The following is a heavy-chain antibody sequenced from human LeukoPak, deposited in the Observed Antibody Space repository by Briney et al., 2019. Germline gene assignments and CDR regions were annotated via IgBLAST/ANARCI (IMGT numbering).Heavy chain of an antibody. Sequence: GGSLRLSCAASGFTFSSYAMSWVRQAPGKGLEWVSAISGSGGSTYYADSVKGRFTISRDNSKNTLYLQMNSLRAEDTAVYYCAKEAYCSTSCYEMAFDIWGQGTMVTVSS. D-gene: IGHD2-2*01. V-gene: IGHV3-23*01. CDR1: GFTFSSYA. CDR3: AKEAYCSTSCYEMAFDI. J-gene: IGHJ3*02. CDR2: ISGSGGST.